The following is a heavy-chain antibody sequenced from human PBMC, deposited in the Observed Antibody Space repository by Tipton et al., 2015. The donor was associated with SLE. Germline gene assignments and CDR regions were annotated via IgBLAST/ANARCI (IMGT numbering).Heavy chain of an antibody. V-gene: IGHV3-23*01. Sequence: SLRLFCAASGFTFSSYAMSWVRQAPGTGLEWVSAMSGSGGSTYYADSVKGRFTISRDNSKSTMYLQINSLRAEDTAVYYCARVRVGGAGFDYWGQGTLVTVSS. J-gene: IGHJ4*02. D-gene: IGHD6-19*01. CDR1: GFTFSSYA. CDR2: MSGSGGST. CDR3: ARVRVGGAGFDY.